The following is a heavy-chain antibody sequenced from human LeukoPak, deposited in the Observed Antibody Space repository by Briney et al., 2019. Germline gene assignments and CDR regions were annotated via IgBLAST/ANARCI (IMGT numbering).Heavy chain of an antibody. CDR3: ARGTRGYSGYDYFDY. Sequence: EGSLRLSCAASGFTFSSYWMSWVRQAPGKGLEWVANIKQDGREKYYVDSVKRRITISSDNAKNPLDLQMNRLRDEDAAVYYCARGTRGYSGYDYFDYWGQGTLVTVSS. CDR2: IKQDGREK. V-gene: IGHV3-7*01. CDR1: GFTFSSYW. J-gene: IGHJ4*02. D-gene: IGHD5-12*01.